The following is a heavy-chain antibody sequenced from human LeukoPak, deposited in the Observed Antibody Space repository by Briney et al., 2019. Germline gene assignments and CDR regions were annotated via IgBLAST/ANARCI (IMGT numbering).Heavy chain of an antibody. J-gene: IGHJ5*02. CDR3: AKLEPAAQTSKWFDP. CDR1: GFNFENHA. CDR2: IKQDGSEK. D-gene: IGHD1-1*01. V-gene: IGHV3-7*03. Sequence: PGGSLRLSCAASGFNFENHAMSWVRQAPGKGLEWVANIKQDGSEKYYADSVKGRFTISRDNSKNTLYLQMNSLRAEDTAVYYCAKLEPAAQTSKWFDPWGQGTLVTVSS.